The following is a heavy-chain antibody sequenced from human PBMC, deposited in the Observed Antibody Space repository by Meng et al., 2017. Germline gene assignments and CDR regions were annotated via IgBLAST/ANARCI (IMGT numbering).Heavy chain of an antibody. V-gene: IGHV1-46*01. Sequence: ASVKVSCKASGYTFTSYYMHWVRQAPGQGLEWMGIINPSGGSTSYAQKFQGRVTMTRDTSKSTVYMELSSLRSEDTAVYYCARGVDYDYVWGSPGDYWGQGTLVTVSS. CDR1: GYTFTSYY. D-gene: IGHD3-16*01. CDR2: INPSGGST. CDR3: ARGVDYDYVWGSPGDY. J-gene: IGHJ4*02.